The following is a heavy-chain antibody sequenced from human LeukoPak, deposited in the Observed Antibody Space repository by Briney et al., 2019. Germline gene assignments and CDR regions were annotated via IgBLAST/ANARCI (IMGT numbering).Heavy chain of an antibody. CDR1: GFTFTSYG. Sequence: GTSLRLSCAASGFTFTSYGMHWDRQAPGKGLEWVALITYDGYYKYYSDSVKGRFTISSDTSKNTLYLQMNSLRAEDTAVYYCARDLSPVVQASPMGYWGQGTPVTVSS. J-gene: IGHJ4*02. CDR2: ITYDGYYK. D-gene: IGHD4-23*01. V-gene: IGHV3-30*03. CDR3: ARDLSPVVQASPMGY.